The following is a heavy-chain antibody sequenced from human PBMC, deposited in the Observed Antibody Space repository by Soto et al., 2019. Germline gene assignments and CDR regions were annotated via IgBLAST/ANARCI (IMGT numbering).Heavy chain of an antibody. Sequence: ETLSLTCAVYGGSFSGYYWSWIRQPPGKGLEWIGEINHSGSTNYNPSLKSRVTISVDTSKNQFSLKLSSVTAADTAVYYCAGTAAAGLTTAYYYYGMDVWGQGTTVTVSS. V-gene: IGHV4-34*01. J-gene: IGHJ6*02. D-gene: IGHD6-13*01. CDR3: AGTAAAGLTTAYYYYGMDV. CDR1: GGSFSGYY. CDR2: INHSGST.